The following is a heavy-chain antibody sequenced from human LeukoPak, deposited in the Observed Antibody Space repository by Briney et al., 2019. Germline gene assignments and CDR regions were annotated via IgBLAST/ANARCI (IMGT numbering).Heavy chain of an antibody. Sequence: ETLSLTCTVSGGSISSSSYHWGWIRQPPGKGLEWVSAISGSGGSTYYADSVKGRFTISRDNSKNTLYLQMNSLRAEDTAVCYCAKDPRFLEWLLHYWYFDLWGRGTLVTVSS. D-gene: IGHD3-3*01. CDR3: AKDPRFLEWLLHYWYFDL. V-gene: IGHV3-23*01. CDR1: GGSISSSSYH. CDR2: ISGSGGST. J-gene: IGHJ2*01.